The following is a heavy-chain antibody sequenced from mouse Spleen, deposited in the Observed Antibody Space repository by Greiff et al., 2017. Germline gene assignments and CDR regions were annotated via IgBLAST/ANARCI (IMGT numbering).Heavy chain of an antibody. CDR3: ARWRTGYYFDY. V-gene: IGHV1-61*01. J-gene: IGHJ2*01. CDR1: GYTFTSYW. Sequence: QVQLQQPGAELVRPGSSVKLSCKASGYTFTSYWMDWVKQRPGQGLEWIGNIYPSDSETHYNQKFKDKATLTVDKSSSTAYMQLSSLTSEDSAVYYCARWRTGYYFDYWGQGTTLTVSS. CDR2: IYPSDSET. D-gene: IGHD4-1*01.